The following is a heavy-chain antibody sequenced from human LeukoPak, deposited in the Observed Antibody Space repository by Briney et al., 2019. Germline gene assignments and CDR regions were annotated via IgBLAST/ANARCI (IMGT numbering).Heavy chain of an antibody. J-gene: IGHJ4*02. D-gene: IGHD2-15*01. CDR1: GFTFSSYG. CDR2: ISYDGSNK. V-gene: IGHV3-30*18. Sequence: PGGSLRLSCAASGFTFSSYGMHWVRQAPGKGLEWVAGISYDGSNKYYADSVKGRFTISRDNSKNTLYLQMNSLRAEDTAVYYCAKESDCSGGSCYLTIWYYFDYWGQGTLVTVSS. CDR3: AKESDCSGGSCYLTIWYYFDY.